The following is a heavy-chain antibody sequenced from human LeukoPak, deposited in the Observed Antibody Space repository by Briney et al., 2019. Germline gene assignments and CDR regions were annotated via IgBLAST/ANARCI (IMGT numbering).Heavy chain of an antibody. CDR1: GYTFTSYD. V-gene: IGHV1-8*01. D-gene: IGHD1-26*01. Sequence: ASVKVSCKASGYTFTSYDINWVRQATGQGLEWMGWMNPNSGNAGYAQKFQGRVTMTRNTSISTAYMELSSLRSEDTAVYYCARVEVGAPYYFDYWGQGTLVTVSS. CDR2: MNPNSGNA. CDR3: ARVEVGAPYYFDY. J-gene: IGHJ4*02.